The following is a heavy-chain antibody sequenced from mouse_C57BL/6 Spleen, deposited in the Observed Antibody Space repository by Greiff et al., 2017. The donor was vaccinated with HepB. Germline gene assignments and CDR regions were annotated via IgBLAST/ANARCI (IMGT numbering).Heavy chain of an antibody. V-gene: IGHV1-15*01. CDR2: IDPETGGT. Sequence: VKLQESGAELVRPGASVTLSCKASGYTFTDYEMHWVKQTPVHGLAWIGAIDPETGGTAYNQKFKGKAILTADKSSSTAYMELRSLTSEDAAVYYCTREGDYYGSSQFAYWGQGTLVTVSA. J-gene: IGHJ3*01. CDR3: TREGDYYGSSQFAY. D-gene: IGHD1-1*01. CDR1: GYTFTDYE.